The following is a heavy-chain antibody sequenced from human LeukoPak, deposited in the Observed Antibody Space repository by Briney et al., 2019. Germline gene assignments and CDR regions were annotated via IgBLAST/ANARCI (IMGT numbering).Heavy chain of an antibody. CDR3: ARGDSSPDN. V-gene: IGHV4-4*07. CDR2: VYHTGRT. Sequence: SETLSLTCTVSGGSISSYYWSWIRRPAGKGLEWIGHVYHTGRTNYNPSLKSRVTMSVDTSKKEVSLNLSSVTAADTAVYYCARGDSSPDNWGQGTLVTVSS. J-gene: IGHJ4*02. CDR1: GGSISSYY. D-gene: IGHD1-26*01.